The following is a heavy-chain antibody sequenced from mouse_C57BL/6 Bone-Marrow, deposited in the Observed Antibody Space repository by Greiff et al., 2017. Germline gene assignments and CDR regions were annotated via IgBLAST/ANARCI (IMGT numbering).Heavy chain of an antibody. Sequence: VQLQHSGPGLLQPPQSLSITCTVPGFSLTSFGVQWVRQSPGKGLEWLGVIWSGGSTDYNAAFISRLSISKDNSKSQVFFKMNSLQADDTAIYYCARLKQAWFAYWGQGTLVTVSA. CDR1: GFSLTSFG. CDR3: ARLKQAWFAY. CDR2: IWSGGST. D-gene: IGHD1-3*01. V-gene: IGHV2-2*01. J-gene: IGHJ3*01.